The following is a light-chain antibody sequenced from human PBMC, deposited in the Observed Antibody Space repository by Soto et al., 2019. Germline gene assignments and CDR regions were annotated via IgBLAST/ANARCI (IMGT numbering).Light chain of an antibody. CDR1: QSVSSN. Sequence: EIVMTQSPDTLSVSPGERATLSCRASQSVSSNLAWYQQKPGQAPRLLIYGASTRATGIPARFSGSGSGTEFTLTISSLQSEDFAVYYCQQYNNWPQTFGKGTKVEIK. CDR3: QQYNNWPQT. CDR2: GAS. J-gene: IGKJ1*01. V-gene: IGKV3-15*01.